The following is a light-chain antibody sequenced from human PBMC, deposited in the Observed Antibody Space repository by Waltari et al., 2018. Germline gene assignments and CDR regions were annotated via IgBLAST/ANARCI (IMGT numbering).Light chain of an antibody. J-gene: IGLJ2*01. CDR3: CSYAGGRPHVV. V-gene: IGLV2-23*01. CDR1: SSYVGTYNL. CDR2: EGT. Sequence: QSALTQPASVSGSPGQSITISCTGTSSYVGTYNLVSWYQQHPGKAPKLRIYEGTKRPSGVSNRFSGSKSGNTASLTISGLQAEDEAHYYCCSYAGGRPHVVFGGGTQLTVL.